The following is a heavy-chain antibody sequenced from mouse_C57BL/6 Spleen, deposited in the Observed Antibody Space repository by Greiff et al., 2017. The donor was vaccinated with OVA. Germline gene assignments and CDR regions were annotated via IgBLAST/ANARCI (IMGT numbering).Heavy chain of an antibody. CDR2: IRNKANGYTT. V-gene: IGHV7-3*01. D-gene: IGHD1-1*01. CDR3: ARSLYYYGSSYSWFAY. J-gene: IGHJ3*01. Sequence: EVKLVESGGGLVQPGGSLSLSCAASGFTFTDYYMSWVRQPPGKALEWLGFIRNKANGYTTEYSASVKGRFTISRDNSQSILYLQMNALRAEDSATYYCARSLYYYGSSYSWFAYWGQGTLVTVSA. CDR1: GFTFTDYY.